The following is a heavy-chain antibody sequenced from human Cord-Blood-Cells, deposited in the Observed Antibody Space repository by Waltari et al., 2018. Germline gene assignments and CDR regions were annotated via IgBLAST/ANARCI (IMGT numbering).Heavy chain of an antibody. CDR2: INAGNGNT. Sequence: QVQLVQSGAEVKKSGASVKVSCKASGYTFTSYAMHWVRQAPGQRLEWMGWINAGNGNTKYSQKFQGRVTITRDTSASTAYMELSSLRSEDTAVYYCAREMGRIAANWFDPWGQGTLVTVSS. J-gene: IGHJ5*02. CDR1: GYTFTSYA. CDR3: AREMGRIAANWFDP. D-gene: IGHD6-6*01. V-gene: IGHV1-3*01.